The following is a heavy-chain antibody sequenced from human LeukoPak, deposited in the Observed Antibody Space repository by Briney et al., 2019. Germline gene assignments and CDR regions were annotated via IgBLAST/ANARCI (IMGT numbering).Heavy chain of an antibody. Sequence: GESPRISCEGSGYSFTSHWISWVRQMPGKGLEWIGRIDPSDSYTDYSPSFQGHVTISADKSINTAYLQWSSLKASDTAMYYCARRTNYGGYYDWYFDLWGRGTLVTVSS. D-gene: IGHD4-17*01. CDR2: IDPSDSYT. CDR3: ARRTNYGGYYDWYFDL. V-gene: IGHV5-10-1*01. J-gene: IGHJ2*01. CDR1: GYSFTSHW.